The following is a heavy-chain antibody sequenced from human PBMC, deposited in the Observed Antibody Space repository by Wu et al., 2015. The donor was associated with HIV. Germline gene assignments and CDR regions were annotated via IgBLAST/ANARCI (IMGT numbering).Heavy chain of an antibody. V-gene: IGHV1-46*01. CDR1: GYIFSDYY. D-gene: IGHD6-13*01. Sequence: QVQLEQSGSEVKEPQTSVTMSCKASGYIFSDYYIHWVRQAPGQGLEWMGIINTNGGSTSNAQKFQGRVTMTSDTSTSTVYMELSSLTSEDTAVYYCARDVLRSGSPPFDYWGQGTLVTVSS. CDR2: INTNGGST. CDR3: ARDVLRSGSPPFDY. J-gene: IGHJ4*02.